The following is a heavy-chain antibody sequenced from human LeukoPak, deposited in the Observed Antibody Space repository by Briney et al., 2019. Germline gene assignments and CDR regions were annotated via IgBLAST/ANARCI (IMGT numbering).Heavy chain of an antibody. V-gene: IGHV4-59*01. Sequence: KTSETLSLTCTVSGGSISSYYWSWIRQPPGKGLEWIGYIYYSGSTNYNPSLKSRVTISVDTSKNQFSLKLSSVTAADTAVYYCARVDSATTNLDCWGQGTLVTVSS. CDR2: IYYSGST. J-gene: IGHJ4*02. CDR3: ARVDSATTNLDC. D-gene: IGHD1-1*01. CDR1: GGSISSYY.